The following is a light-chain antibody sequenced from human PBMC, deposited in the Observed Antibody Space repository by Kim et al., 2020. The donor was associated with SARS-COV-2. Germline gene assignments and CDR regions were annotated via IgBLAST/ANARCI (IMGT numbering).Light chain of an antibody. V-gene: IGKV3-20*01. Sequence: SPGERATLSCGASQSVNSNYLAWYQQKPGQAPRLLIYGASSRATGIPDRFSGSGSGTDFTLTISRLEPEDFAVYYCQQYDTSPLTFGGGTKVDIK. J-gene: IGKJ4*01. CDR2: GAS. CDR1: QSVNSNY. CDR3: QQYDTSPLT.